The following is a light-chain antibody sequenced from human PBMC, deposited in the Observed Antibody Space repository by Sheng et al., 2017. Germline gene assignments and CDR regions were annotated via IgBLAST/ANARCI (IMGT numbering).Light chain of an antibody. CDR2: AAS. J-gene: IGKJ5*01. Sequence: DIQMTQSPSSVSASVGDRVTITCRASQGISSLLAWYQQKPGKAPNLLIYAASSLQSGVPSRFSGSGSGTDFTLTISSLQPEDFATYYCQQADNFPITFGQGTRLEIK. V-gene: IGKV1-12*01. CDR1: QGISSL. CDR3: QQADNFPIT.